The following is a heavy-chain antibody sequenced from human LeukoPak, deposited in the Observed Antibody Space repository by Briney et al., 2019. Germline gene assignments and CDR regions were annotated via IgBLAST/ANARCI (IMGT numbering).Heavy chain of an antibody. V-gene: IGHV3-48*03. CDR2: ISSSGSTI. CDR1: GFTFSSYE. J-gene: IGHJ4*02. CDR3: ARVDRIYGDYYYFHY. Sequence: GGSLRLSCAASGFTFSSYEMNWVRQAPGKGLEWVSYISSSGSTIYYADSVKGRFTISRDNAKNSLYLQMNSLRAEDTAVYYCARVDRIYGDYYYFHYWGQGTLVTVSS. D-gene: IGHD4-17*01.